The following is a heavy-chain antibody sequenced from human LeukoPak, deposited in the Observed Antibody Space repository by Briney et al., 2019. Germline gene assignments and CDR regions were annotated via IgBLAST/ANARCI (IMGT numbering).Heavy chain of an antibody. V-gene: IGHV3-23*01. CDR2: ISASGRSA. D-gene: IGHD1-26*01. CDR3: AKDTGHIVGASGA. CDR1: GFTFSYYA. J-gene: IGHJ5*02. Sequence: GGSLRLSCAASGFTFSYYAMSWVRQAPGKGLEWVSDISASGRSADYADSVKGRFTISRDNSKNTLYLQMNSLRAEDTAVYYCAKDTGHIVGASGAWGQGTLVTVSS.